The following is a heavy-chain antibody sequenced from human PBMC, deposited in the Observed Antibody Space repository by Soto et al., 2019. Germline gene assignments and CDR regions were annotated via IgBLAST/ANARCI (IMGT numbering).Heavy chain of an antibody. D-gene: IGHD3-22*01. V-gene: IGHV4-61*01. CDR2: IYYSGST. J-gene: IGHJ6*02. CDR1: GCSVSSGSYY. Sequence: XETLSLTCTVSGCSVSSGSYYWSWIRQPPGKGLEWIGYIYYSGSTNYNPSLKSRVTISVDTSKNQFSLKLSSVTAADTAVYYCARDSHSSGYYYGHYYYYGMDVWGQGTTVTVSS. CDR3: ARDSHSSGYYYGHYYYYGMDV.